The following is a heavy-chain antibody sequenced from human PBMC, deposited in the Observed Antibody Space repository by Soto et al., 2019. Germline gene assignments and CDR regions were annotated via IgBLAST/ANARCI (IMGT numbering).Heavy chain of an antibody. CDR3: ARKARVVPAAMWVGPENYYYYMDV. J-gene: IGHJ6*03. CDR2: INHSGST. V-gene: IGHV4-34*01. Sequence: SETLSLTCAVYGGSFSGYYWSWIRQPPGKGPEWIGEINHSGSTNYNPSLKSRVTISVDTSKNQFSLKLSSVTAADTAVYYCARKARVVPAAMWVGPENYYYYMDVWGKGTTVTVSS. CDR1: GGSFSGYY. D-gene: IGHD2-2*01.